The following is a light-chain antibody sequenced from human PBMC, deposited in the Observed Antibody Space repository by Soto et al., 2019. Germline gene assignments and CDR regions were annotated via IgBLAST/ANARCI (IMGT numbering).Light chain of an antibody. J-gene: IGLJ1*01. Sequence: QSALTQPASVSGSPGQSITISCSGTTSDVGGYNLVSWYQQHTVKAPKLLIYEGTQRPSGVSSRFSGSKSGNTASLTISGLQAEDEADYYCCSYASSSSYVFGTGTKVTVL. CDR1: TSDVGGYNL. V-gene: IGLV2-23*01. CDR2: EGT. CDR3: CSYASSSSYV.